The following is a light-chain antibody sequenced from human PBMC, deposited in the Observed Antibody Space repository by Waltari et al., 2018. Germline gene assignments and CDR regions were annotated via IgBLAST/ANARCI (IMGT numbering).Light chain of an antibody. V-gene: IGKV3-11*01. CDR3: MQGIHLPFT. J-gene: IGKJ3*01. CDR2: HAF. CDR1: QSVSTY. Sequence: EIVLTQSPATLSLSPGERATLSCKASQSVSTYLVWDQQKPGRAPRLLIDHAFNRATGIPARFSGSGSGTDFTLIISRVEAEDVGVYYCMQGIHLPFTFGPGTKVDIK.